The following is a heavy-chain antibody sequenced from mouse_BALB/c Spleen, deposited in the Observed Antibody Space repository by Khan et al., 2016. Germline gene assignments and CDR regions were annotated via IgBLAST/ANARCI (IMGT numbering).Heavy chain of an antibody. Sequence: QVTLKESGPGILQPSQTLSLTCSFSGFSLSTSGMGVSWIRQPSGKGLEWLAHIYWDDDKRYNPSLKSRLTISKDISRNQVFLKITSVDTADTAAYYCARPRSTMITTGLAYWGQGTLVTVSA. CDR1: GFSLSTSGMG. D-gene: IGHD2-4*01. V-gene: IGHV8-12*01. CDR3: ARPRSTMITTGLAY. J-gene: IGHJ3*01. CDR2: IYWDDDK.